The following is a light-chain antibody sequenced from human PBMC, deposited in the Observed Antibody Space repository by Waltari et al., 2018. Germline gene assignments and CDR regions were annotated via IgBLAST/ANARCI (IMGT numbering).Light chain of an antibody. Sequence: HSVLSQPAPVSGSPGQFISISSTRPSIDVGSYTYVPWYQPHSGKAPRLMIYDVNNRRSGVSNRFSGSKSGNTASLTISGLQAEDEAYYYCSSFTTTNSWVFGGGTKLTVL. CDR1: SIDVGSYTY. J-gene: IGLJ3*02. CDR2: DVN. CDR3: SSFTTTNSWV. V-gene: IGLV2-14*03.